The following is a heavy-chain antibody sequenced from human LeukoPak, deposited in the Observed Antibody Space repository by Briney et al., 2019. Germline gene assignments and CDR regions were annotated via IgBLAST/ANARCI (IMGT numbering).Heavy chain of an antibody. J-gene: IGHJ4*02. D-gene: IGHD3-22*01. V-gene: IGHV3-48*01. Sequence: GGSLRLSCAASGFTFSSYSMNWVRQAPGKGLEWVSYISSSSTIYYADSVKGRFTISRDNSKNTLYLQMNSLRAEDTAVYYCAKESATGGCYDSSGYYYASFDYWGQGTLVTVSS. CDR2: ISSSSTI. CDR3: AKESATGGCYDSSGYYYASFDY. CDR1: GFTFSSYS.